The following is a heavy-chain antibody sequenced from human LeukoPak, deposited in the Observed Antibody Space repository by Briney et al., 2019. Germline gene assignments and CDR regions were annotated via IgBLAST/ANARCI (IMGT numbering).Heavy chain of an antibody. V-gene: IGHV1-58*02. Sequence: SVKVSCKASGFTFTSSAMQWGRQARGQRLWWIGWIVVGSGNTNYAQKFQERVTITRDMSTSTAYMELSSLRSEDTAVYYCAAGTPNIVAHDAFDIWGQGTMVTVSS. CDR2: IVVGSGNT. CDR1: GFTFTSSA. D-gene: IGHD5-12*01. CDR3: AAGTPNIVAHDAFDI. J-gene: IGHJ3*02.